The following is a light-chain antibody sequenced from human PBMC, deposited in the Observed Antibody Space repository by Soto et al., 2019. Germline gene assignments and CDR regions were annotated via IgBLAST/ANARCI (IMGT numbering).Light chain of an antibody. V-gene: IGKV1-5*01. CDR3: QQYNSYSGYT. CDR2: DAS. Sequence: DIQMTQSPSTLSASVGDRVTITCRASQSISSWLAWYQQKPGKAPKLLIYDASSLESGVPSRFSGSESGTEFTLTISSLQPDDFATYYCQQYNSYSGYTFGQVTKLEIK. J-gene: IGKJ2*01. CDR1: QSISSW.